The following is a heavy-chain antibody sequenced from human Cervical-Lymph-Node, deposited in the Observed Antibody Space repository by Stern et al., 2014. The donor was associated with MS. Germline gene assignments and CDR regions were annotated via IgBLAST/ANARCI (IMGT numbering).Heavy chain of an antibody. CDR1: GGTFRSYG. J-gene: IGHJ6*02. Sequence: VQMVESGAEVKQPGSSVNVSCKASGGTFRSYGFSWVRQAPGQGLEWMGGIIPIFGVTSYEQKYQGRVTIIADESTNTVYMELSSLRSEDTAVYYCARHFDWLLGAEDYGMDVWGQGTTVTVSS. CDR3: ARHFDWLLGAEDYGMDV. V-gene: IGHV1-69*01. D-gene: IGHD3-9*01. CDR2: IIPIFGVT.